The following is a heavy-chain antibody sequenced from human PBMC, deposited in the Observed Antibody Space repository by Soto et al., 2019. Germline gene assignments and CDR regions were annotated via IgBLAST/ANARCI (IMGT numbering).Heavy chain of an antibody. V-gene: IGHV1-18*04. Sequence: ASVKVSCKASGYTFTSYGISWVRQAPGQGLEWMGWISAYNGNTNYAQKLQGRVTMTTDTSTSTAYMELRSLRSDDTAVYYCARDQVRFLGLSGMDVWGQGTTVTVSS. J-gene: IGHJ6*02. CDR1: GYTFTSYG. CDR3: ARDQVRFLGLSGMDV. D-gene: IGHD3-3*01. CDR2: ISAYNGNT.